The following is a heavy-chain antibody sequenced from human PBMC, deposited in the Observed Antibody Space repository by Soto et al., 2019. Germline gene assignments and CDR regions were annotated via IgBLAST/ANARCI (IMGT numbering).Heavy chain of an antibody. Sequence: PGGSLRVSCSTSGFTFSNAWKNCDRQAPGKRLEWVGRIKSKTDGGTTDYAAPVKGRFTISRDDSKNTLYLQMNSLKTEDTAVYYCTTVVKARDGYNYYYYYYGMDVWGQGTTVTVSS. CDR3: TTVVKARDGYNYYYYYYGMDV. J-gene: IGHJ6*02. D-gene: IGHD5-12*01. CDR1: GFTFSNAW. CDR2: IKSKTDGGTT. V-gene: IGHV3-15*07.